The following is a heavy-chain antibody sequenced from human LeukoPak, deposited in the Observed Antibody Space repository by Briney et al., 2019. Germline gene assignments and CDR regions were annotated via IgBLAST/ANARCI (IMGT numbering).Heavy chain of an antibody. Sequence: PGGSLRLSCAASGFTFSAYHMHGLRQAPGKGREGVSYITNTGSVMFYADSVKGRFTISRDNAKNSLFLQMNSLRAEDTAVYYCVRDVVGYSIDYWGQGTLVTVSS. CDR3: VRDVVGYSIDY. V-gene: IGHV3-48*01. CDR2: ITNTGSVM. J-gene: IGHJ4*02. D-gene: IGHD1-26*01. CDR1: GFTFSAYH.